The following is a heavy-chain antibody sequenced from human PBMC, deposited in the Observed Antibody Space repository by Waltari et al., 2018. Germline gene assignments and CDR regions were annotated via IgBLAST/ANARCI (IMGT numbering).Heavy chain of an antibody. Sequence: QVQLVQSGAEVKKPGASVKVSCKVSGYTLTELSMHWVRQAPGKGLEWMGGFDPEDGETIYAQKCQGRVTMTEDTSTGTAYMELSSLRSEDTAVYYCATDLYYYDSSGGPYFDYWGQGTLVTVSS. V-gene: IGHV1-24*01. CDR2: FDPEDGET. D-gene: IGHD3-22*01. CDR3: ATDLYYYDSSGGPYFDY. J-gene: IGHJ4*02. CDR1: GYTLTELS.